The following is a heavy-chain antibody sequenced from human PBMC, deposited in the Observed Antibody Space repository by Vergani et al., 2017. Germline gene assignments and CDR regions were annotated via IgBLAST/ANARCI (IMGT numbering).Heavy chain of an antibody. D-gene: IGHD6-13*01. Sequence: QVQLVQSGAEVKKPGASVKVSCKASGYTFTSYGISWVRQAPGQGLEWMGWISAYNGNTNYAQKLQGRVTMTTDTSTSTAYMELRSLRSDDTAVYYCARDLAQQHLTYYYGMDVWGQGTTVTVSS. CDR1: GYTFTSYG. CDR3: ARDLAQQHLTYYYGMDV. CDR2: ISAYNGNT. J-gene: IGHJ6*02. V-gene: IGHV1-18*01.